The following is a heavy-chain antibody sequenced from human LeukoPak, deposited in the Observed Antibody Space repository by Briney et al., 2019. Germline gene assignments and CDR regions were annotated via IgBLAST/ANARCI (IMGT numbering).Heavy chain of an antibody. CDR1: GFTFSSYG. D-gene: IGHD1-26*01. CDR2: IRYDGNDK. J-gene: IGHJ4*02. Sequence: GGSLRLSCAASGFTFSSYGMHWVRQAPGKGLEWVAFIRYDGNDKYYADSVKGRFTISRDNSKNTLYVQMNSLRDEDTAVYYCARTYSGSYYAESWGQGTLVTVSS. V-gene: IGHV3-30*02. CDR3: ARTYSGSYYAES.